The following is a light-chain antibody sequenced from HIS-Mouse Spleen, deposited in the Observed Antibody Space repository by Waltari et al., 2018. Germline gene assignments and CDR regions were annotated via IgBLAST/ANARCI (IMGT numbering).Light chain of an antibody. Sequence: SYELTQPPSVSVSPGQTARITCSGDALPKKYANWYRQKSGQAPLLVIYEDSNRPSGIPERFSGSSSGTMATLTISGAQVEDEADYYCYSTDSSGNHRVFGGGTKLTVL. CDR2: EDS. CDR1: ALPKKY. CDR3: YSTDSSGNHRV. J-gene: IGLJ2*01. V-gene: IGLV3-10*01.